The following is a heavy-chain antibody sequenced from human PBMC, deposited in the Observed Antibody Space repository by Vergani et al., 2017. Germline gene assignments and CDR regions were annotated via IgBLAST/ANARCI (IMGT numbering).Heavy chain of an antibody. D-gene: IGHD2/OR15-2a*01. V-gene: IGHV3-23*01. Sequence: EVQLLESGGDLVQPGGSLRLSCAASGFTFSSYAMSWVRQAPGKGLEWVSTICGSGISTYYADSVKGRFTISRDNSKNTLYLQMHSLRAEDTAIYYCVKEKIDLGSYFFDSWGHGILVTVSS. J-gene: IGHJ4*01. CDR1: GFTFSSYA. CDR3: VKEKIDLGSYFFDS. CDR2: ICGSGIST.